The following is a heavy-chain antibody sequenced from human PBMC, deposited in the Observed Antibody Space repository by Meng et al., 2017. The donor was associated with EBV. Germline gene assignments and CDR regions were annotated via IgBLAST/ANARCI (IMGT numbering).Heavy chain of an antibody. V-gene: IGHV4-39*01. Sequence: QLQLQESGPGLVKPSEXLSLTCTVPGGSIXSSSYYWGWIRQPPGRGLEWIGSVHYTGSTYYSPSLKSRVTISVDTSKNQFYLKLISVTAADTAVYFCARVSFYDYWSGYSFNWFDPWGQGTLVTVSS. CDR1: GGSIXSSSYY. CDR3: ARVSFYDYWSGYSFNWFDP. J-gene: IGHJ5*02. CDR2: VHYTGST. D-gene: IGHD3-3*01.